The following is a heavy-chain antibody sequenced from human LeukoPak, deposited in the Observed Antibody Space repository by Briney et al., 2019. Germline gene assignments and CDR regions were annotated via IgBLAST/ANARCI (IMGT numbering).Heavy chain of an antibody. CDR3: AVGVRGPGSYQIWGHAFDL. Sequence: GASVKVSCKASGGTFSNYVINWVRQAPGQGLEWMGGIIPVFDTADYAQKFQGRVTITADESTSTAYMELSSLRSEDTAVYYCAVGVRGPGSYQIWGHAFDLWGQGTMVTVSS. V-gene: IGHV1-69*13. CDR2: IIPVFDTA. CDR1: GGTFSNYV. D-gene: IGHD3-10*01. J-gene: IGHJ3*01.